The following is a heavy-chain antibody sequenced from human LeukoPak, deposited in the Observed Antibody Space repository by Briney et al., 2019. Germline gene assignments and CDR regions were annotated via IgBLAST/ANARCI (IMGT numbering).Heavy chain of an antibody. CDR1: GYTLTDLP. Sequence: ASVKVSCKVSGYTLTDLPMDWVRQAPGKGLEWMGGVEPEDGKVIYAQRFQGRVTMTEDTSTDTAYMELSSLRSEDTAVYYCTTDILDYCDTSSCHKGNPWGQGTLVTVSS. V-gene: IGHV1-24*01. D-gene: IGHD2-2*02. J-gene: IGHJ5*02. CDR2: VEPEDGKV. CDR3: TTDILDYCDTSSCHKGNP.